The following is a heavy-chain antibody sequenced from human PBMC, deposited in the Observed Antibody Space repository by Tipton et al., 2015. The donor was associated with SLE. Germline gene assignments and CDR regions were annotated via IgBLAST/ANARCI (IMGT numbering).Heavy chain of an antibody. CDR2: IFNSGTT. D-gene: IGHD6-6*01. Sequence: TLSLTCTVSGGSISSGDYYWSWIRQPPGKGLEWIGNIFNSGTTYYNPSLERRITISVDTSRNHFSLKLNSVTAADTAVYYCARGSFSSSSSWFDPWGQGTLVTVSS. CDR3: ARGSFSSSSSWFDP. J-gene: IGHJ5*02. V-gene: IGHV4-30-4*01. CDR1: GGSISSGDYY.